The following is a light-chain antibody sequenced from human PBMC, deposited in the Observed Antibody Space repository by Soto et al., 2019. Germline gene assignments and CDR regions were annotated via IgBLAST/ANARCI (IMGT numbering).Light chain of an antibody. J-gene: IGLJ1*01. Sequence: QSALTQPASLSGSPGQAISLSCPGTSNDVGGYNYVSWYQQQPGKAPKLMVYEVTHRLSWTSDRFSGSKSGNTASLTISGLQAEDEADYYCSSYTSNRTYVFGIGTKV. CDR3: SSYTSNRTYV. CDR1: SNDVGGYNY. CDR2: EVT. V-gene: IGLV2-14*01.